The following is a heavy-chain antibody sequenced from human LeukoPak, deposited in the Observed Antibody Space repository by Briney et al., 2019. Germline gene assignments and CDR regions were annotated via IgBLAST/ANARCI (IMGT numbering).Heavy chain of an antibody. CDR3: ARYRASPYYDFWSGSNWFDP. CDR2: INHSGST. Sequence: SETLSLTCAVYGGSFSGYYWSWIRQPPGKGLEWIGEINHSGSTNYNPSLKSRVTISVDTSKNQFSLKLSSVTVADTAVYYCARYRASPYYDFWSGSNWFDPWGQGTLVTVSS. D-gene: IGHD3-3*01. CDR1: GGSFSGYY. J-gene: IGHJ5*02. V-gene: IGHV4-34*01.